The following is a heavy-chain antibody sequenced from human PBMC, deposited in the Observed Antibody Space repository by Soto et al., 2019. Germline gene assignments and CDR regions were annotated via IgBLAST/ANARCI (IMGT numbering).Heavy chain of an antibody. CDR3: AKGDSYGYLSLGFDY. CDR2: IGGSGGST. J-gene: IGHJ4*02. Sequence: GGSLRLSCAASGFTFSSYVMSWVRQAPGKGLEWVSAIGGSGGSTYYADSVKGRFTISRDNSKNTLYLQMNSLRAEDTALYYCAKGDSYGYLSLGFDYWGQGTLVTVSS. D-gene: IGHD5-18*01. CDR1: GFTFSSYV. V-gene: IGHV3-23*01.